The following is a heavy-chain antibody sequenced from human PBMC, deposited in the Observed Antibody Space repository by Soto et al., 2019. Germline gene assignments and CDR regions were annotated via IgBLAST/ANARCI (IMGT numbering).Heavy chain of an antibody. D-gene: IGHD6-19*01. J-gene: IGHJ4*02. CDR1: GYTFTSYG. CDR3: ARDLGSSGPTAGFDY. CDR2: ISAYNGNT. Sequence: VKVSCKASGYTFTSYGISWVRQAPGQGLEWMGWISAYNGNTNYAQKLQGRVTMTTDTSTSTAYMELRSLRSDDTAVYYCARDLGSSGPTAGFDYWGQGTLVTVSS. V-gene: IGHV1-18*01.